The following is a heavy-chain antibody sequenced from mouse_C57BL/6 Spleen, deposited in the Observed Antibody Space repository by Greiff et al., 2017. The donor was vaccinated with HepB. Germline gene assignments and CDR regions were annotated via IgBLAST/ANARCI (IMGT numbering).Heavy chain of an antibody. J-gene: IGHJ4*01. CDR2: INPNNGGT. D-gene: IGHD4-1*01. CDR3: ARWELGKAMDY. Sequence: VQLQQSGPELVKPGASVKISCKASGYTFTDYYMNWVKQSHGKSLEWIGDINPNNGGTSYNQKFKGKATLTVDKSSSTAYMELRSLTSEDSAVYYCARWELGKAMDYWGQGTSVTVSS. CDR1: GYTFTDYY. V-gene: IGHV1-26*01.